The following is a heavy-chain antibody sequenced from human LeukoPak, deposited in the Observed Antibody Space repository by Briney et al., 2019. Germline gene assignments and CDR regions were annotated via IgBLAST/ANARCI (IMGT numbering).Heavy chain of an antibody. CDR3: ARGYDFWSGYYNPLGY. CDR2: ISSSSSYI. CDR1: GFTFSSYS. Sequence: GGSLRLSCAASGFTFSSYSMNWVRQAPGKGLEWVSSISSSSSYIYYADSVKGRFTISRDNAKSTLYLQMNSLRAEDTAVYYCARGYDFWSGYYNPLGYWGQGTLVTVSS. D-gene: IGHD3-3*01. J-gene: IGHJ4*02. V-gene: IGHV3-21*01.